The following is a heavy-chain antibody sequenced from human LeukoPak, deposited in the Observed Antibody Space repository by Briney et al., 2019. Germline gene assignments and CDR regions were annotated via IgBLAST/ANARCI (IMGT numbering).Heavy chain of an antibody. D-gene: IGHD2-2*02. J-gene: IGHJ4*02. CDR1: GYTFTIYY. CDR2: INPNSGGT. V-gene: IGHV1-2*02. CDR3: ARNPAYCTSTSCHNDY. Sequence: ASVKVSCKASGYTFTIYYMHWVRQAPGQGLEWMGWINPNSGGTSYARRFQGRVTMTRDTSISTAYMELSRLTSDDTAVYYCARNPAYCTSTSCHNDYWGQGTLVTVSS.